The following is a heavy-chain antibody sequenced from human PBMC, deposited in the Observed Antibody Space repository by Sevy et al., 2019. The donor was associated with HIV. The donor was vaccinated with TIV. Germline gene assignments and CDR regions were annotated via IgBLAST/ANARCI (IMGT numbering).Heavy chain of an antibody. J-gene: IGHJ6*02. CDR1: GFTFSSYS. V-gene: IGHV3-48*01. D-gene: IGHD2-2*01. CDR3: ARDLPVAAIRGSYYYGMDV. Sequence: GGSLRLSCAASGFTFSSYSMNWVRQAPGKGLEWVSYISSSSSTIYYADSVKGRFTISRDNAKNSLYLQMNSLRAEDTAVYYCARDLPVAAIRGSYYYGMDVWGQGTTVTVSS. CDR2: ISSSSSTI.